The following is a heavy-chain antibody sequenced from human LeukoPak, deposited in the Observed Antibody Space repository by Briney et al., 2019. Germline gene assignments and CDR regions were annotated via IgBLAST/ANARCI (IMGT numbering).Heavy chain of an antibody. J-gene: IGHJ4*02. Sequence: GGSLRLSCEASGFNFNIYAMSWVRQAPGKGLEWVSAIGGGDFSTDYADSVKGRFTVSRDNSKNTLYLQLNSLRAEDTATYYCAKGNGYFDYWGQGALVTASS. V-gene: IGHV3-23*01. CDR2: IGGGDFST. CDR3: AKGNGYFDY. CDR1: GFNFNIYA. D-gene: IGHD2-8*01.